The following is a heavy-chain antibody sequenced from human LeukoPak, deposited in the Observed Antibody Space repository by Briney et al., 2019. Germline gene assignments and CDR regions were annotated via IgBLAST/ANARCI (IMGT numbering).Heavy chain of an antibody. V-gene: IGHV4-59*01. J-gene: IGHJ4*02. CDR3: ARSPTLYFGADY. CDR1: GGSISSYY. Sequence: SETLSLTCTVSGGSISSYYWSWIRQPPGKGLEWIGYIYYSGSTNYNPSLKSRVTISVDTSKNQFSLKLSSVTAADTAVYYCARSPTLYFGADYWGQGTLVTVSS. D-gene: IGHD3-10*01. CDR2: IYYSGST.